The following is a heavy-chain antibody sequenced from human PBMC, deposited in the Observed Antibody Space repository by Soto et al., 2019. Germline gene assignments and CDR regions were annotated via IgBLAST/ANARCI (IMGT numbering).Heavy chain of an antibody. V-gene: IGHV4-61*05. Sequence: PSETLSLTCTVSGGSISSSSFHWGWIRQPPGKGLEWIGYIYYSGSTNYNPSLKSRVTISVDTSKNQFSLKLSSVTAADTAVYYCARGSAGYDILTGYFHYAFDIWGQGTMVT. CDR3: ARGSAGYDILTGYFHYAFDI. CDR2: IYYSGST. D-gene: IGHD3-9*01. J-gene: IGHJ3*02. CDR1: GGSISSSSFH.